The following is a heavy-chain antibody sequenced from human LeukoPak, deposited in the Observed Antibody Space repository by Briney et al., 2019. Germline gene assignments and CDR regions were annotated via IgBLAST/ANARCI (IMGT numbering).Heavy chain of an antibody. D-gene: IGHD1-7*01. CDR1: GFSLSTSGMC. CDR3: ARIQVNWNSEGWTLAGNWFDP. V-gene: IGHV2-70*11. J-gene: IGHJ5*02. CDR2: IDWDDDK. Sequence: SGPTLVNPTQTLTLTCTFSGFSLSTSGMCVSWIRQPPGKALEWLARIDWDDDKYYSTSLKTRITISKDTSKNQVVLTMTNMDPVDTATYYCARIQVNWNSEGWTLAGNWFDPWGQGTLVTVSS.